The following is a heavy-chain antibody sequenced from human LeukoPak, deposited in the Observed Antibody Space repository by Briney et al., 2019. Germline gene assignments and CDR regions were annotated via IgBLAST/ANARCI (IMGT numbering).Heavy chain of an antibody. CDR2: ASYDGRNK. CDR3: ARATAGMDV. CDR1: GFTFSSYD. V-gene: IGHV3-30*04. Sequence: GGSLRLSCAASGFTFSSYDMHWVRQAPGKGLEWVAVASYDGRNKYYADSVKGRFTISRDNSENTLHVQMNSLRAEDMAVYYCARATAGMDVWGKGTTVTVSS. J-gene: IGHJ6*04. D-gene: IGHD4-11*01.